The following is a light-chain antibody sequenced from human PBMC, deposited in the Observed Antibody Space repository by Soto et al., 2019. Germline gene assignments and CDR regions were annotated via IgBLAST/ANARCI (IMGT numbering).Light chain of an antibody. Sequence: EIVVTQSPDTLSLSPGARATLSCRASQSLSGSQLAWYQQKPGQAPRLLIYGASTRATGIPERFSGSGSGTDFTLTISRLEPEDFVVYYCLKYYNSPTFGQGTKVEIK. CDR1: QSLSGSQ. V-gene: IGKV3-20*01. CDR2: GAS. CDR3: LKYYNSPT. J-gene: IGKJ1*01.